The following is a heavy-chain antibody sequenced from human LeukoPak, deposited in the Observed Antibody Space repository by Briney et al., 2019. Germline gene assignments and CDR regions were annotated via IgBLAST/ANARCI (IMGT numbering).Heavy chain of an antibody. Sequence: SETLSLTCTVSGGSISSYYWSWIRQPAGKGLEWIGRIYTSGSTNYNPSLKSRVTMSVDTSKNQFSLKLSSVTAADTAVYYCAREPRRGAAAGEHPEIGYWGQGTLVTVSS. CDR2: IYTSGST. D-gene: IGHD6-13*01. CDR3: AREPRRGAAAGEHPEIGY. V-gene: IGHV4-4*07. J-gene: IGHJ4*02. CDR1: GGSISSYY.